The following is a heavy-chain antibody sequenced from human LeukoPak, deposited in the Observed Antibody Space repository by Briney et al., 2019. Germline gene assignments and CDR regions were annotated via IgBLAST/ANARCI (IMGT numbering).Heavy chain of an antibody. Sequence: ASVKVSCKASGYTFTSYDMNWVRQAPGQGLEWMGRMIPIFGTANYAQKFQGRVTITTDESTSTASMELSSLRSEDTAVYYCARDQEDSSSWSYYWGQGTLVTVSS. V-gene: IGHV1-69*05. CDR3: ARDQEDSSSWSYY. CDR1: GYTFTSYD. CDR2: MIPIFGTA. J-gene: IGHJ4*02. D-gene: IGHD6-13*01.